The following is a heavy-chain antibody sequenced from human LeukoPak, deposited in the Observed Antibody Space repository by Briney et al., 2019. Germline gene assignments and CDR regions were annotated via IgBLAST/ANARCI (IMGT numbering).Heavy chain of an antibody. CDR2: ISGDGGST. J-gene: IGHJ4*02. Sequence: PGGSLRLSCAASGFTFSNYGMSWVRQAPGKGLEWVSTISGDGGSTHYADSVKGRFTISRDNSKNTLYLQMNSLRAEDTAVYYCARGYCSSTSCFGYWGQGTLVTVSS. CDR3: ARGYCSSTSCFGY. D-gene: IGHD2-2*01. V-gene: IGHV3-23*01. CDR1: GFTFSNYG.